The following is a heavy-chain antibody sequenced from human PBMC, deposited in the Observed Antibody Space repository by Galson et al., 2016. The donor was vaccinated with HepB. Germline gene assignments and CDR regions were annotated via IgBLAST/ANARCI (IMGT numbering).Heavy chain of an antibody. CDR1: GFSLESTRMC. D-gene: IGHD1-7*01. Sequence: PALVKPTQTLTLTCTFSGFSLESTRMCVNWIRQPPGKPLEWLARIDWDGDQYYSKSLKTRLTISKDTSKNLVVLTMTNMDPVDTATYYCARSNHWNYMLYGMDVWGRGTTVIVSS. CDR2: IDWDGDQ. J-gene: IGHJ6*02. V-gene: IGHV2-70*11. CDR3: ARSNHWNYMLYGMDV.